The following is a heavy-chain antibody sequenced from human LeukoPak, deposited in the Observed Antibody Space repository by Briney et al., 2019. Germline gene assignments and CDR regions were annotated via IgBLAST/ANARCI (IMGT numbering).Heavy chain of an antibody. CDR2: ISGSGGST. V-gene: IGHV3-23*01. Sequence: PGGSLRLSCAASGFTLSSYAMSWVRQAPGKGLEWVSAISGSGGSTYYADSVKGRFTISRDNSKNTLYLQMNSLRAEDTAVYYCAKYSRAGVEYFDYWGQGTLVTVSS. CDR1: GFTLSSYA. J-gene: IGHJ4*02. D-gene: IGHD6-13*01. CDR3: AKYSRAGVEYFDY.